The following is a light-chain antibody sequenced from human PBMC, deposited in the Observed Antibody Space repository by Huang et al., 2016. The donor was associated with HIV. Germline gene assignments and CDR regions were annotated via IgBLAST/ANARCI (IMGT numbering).Light chain of an antibody. J-gene: IGKJ3*01. Sequence: DIVMTQSPLSLPVIPGEPASISCRSNQSLLHSNGYNLLDWCLKKTGQSPQLLIFLGSNRASGVPDRVSGSGSGTDFTLKISRVEAEDVGVYYCMQARQTPRATFGPGTRVDI. CDR3: MQARQTPRAT. V-gene: IGKV2-28*01. CDR2: LGS. CDR1: QSLLHSNGYNL.